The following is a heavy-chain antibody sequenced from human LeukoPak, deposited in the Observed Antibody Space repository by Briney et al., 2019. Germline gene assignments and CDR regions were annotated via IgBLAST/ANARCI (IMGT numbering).Heavy chain of an antibody. J-gene: IGHJ4*02. CDR2: IYTSGST. CDR1: GGSISSGSYY. Sequence: PSETLSLTCTVSGGSISSGSYYWSWIRQPAGKGLEWIGRIYTSGSTNYNPSLKSRVTISVDTSKNQFSLKLSSVTAADTAVYYCAREYTAMVTFGFEKFDYWGQGTLVTVSS. V-gene: IGHV4-61*02. CDR3: AREYTAMVTFGFEKFDY. D-gene: IGHD5-18*01.